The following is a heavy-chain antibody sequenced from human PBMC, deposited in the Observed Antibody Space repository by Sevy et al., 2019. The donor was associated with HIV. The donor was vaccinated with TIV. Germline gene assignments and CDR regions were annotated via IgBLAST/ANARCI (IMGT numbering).Heavy chain of an antibody. D-gene: IGHD2-21*02. V-gene: IGHV3-21*01. CDR3: SRFALPETLDVHFVAVSAIPV. CDR1: GFTFRSYT. Sequence: GGSLRLSCAASGFTFRSYTMNWVRQAPGKGLEWISSISANSSDKSYADSLKGRFTITRDNAKNSLDLQMNGLRAEDTAVYYCSRFALPETLDVHFVAVSAIPVWGQGTLVTVSS. CDR2: ISANSSDK. J-gene: IGHJ4*02.